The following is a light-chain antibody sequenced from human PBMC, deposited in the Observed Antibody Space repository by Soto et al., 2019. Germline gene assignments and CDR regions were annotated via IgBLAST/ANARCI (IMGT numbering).Light chain of an antibody. CDR2: DNT. Sequence: QSVLTQPPSVCGAPGQRVTVSCIGGSSNIGAGYDVHWYQQLPGTAPKLLIYDNTNRPSGVPDRFSGSKSGTSASLAITGLQAEDEADYYCQSYDSSLSAVVFGGGTKLTVL. CDR1: SSNIGAGYD. J-gene: IGLJ2*01. CDR3: QSYDSSLSAVV. V-gene: IGLV1-40*01.